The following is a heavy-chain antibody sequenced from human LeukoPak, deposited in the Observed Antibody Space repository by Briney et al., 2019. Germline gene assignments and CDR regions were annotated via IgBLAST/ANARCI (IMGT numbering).Heavy chain of an antibody. CDR3: ARQRYCSSGSCYYYYMDV. D-gene: IGHD2-15*01. V-gene: IGHV1-2*02. CDR2: INLNSGAT. Sequence: ASVKVSCKASGYTFTDYYMHWVRQAPGQGLAWMGWINLNSGATNYAQKFRGRVTMTRDTSISTAYMELSRLRSDDTAVYYCARQRYCSSGSCYYYYMDVWGKGTTVTVSS. CDR1: GYTFTDYY. J-gene: IGHJ6*03.